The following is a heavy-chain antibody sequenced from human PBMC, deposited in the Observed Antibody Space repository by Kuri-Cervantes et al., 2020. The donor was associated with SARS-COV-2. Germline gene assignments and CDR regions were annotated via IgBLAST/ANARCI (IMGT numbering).Heavy chain of an antibody. CDR1: GYTFTGYY. V-gene: IGHV1-2*02. Sequence: ASVKVSCKASGYTFTGYYMHWVRQAPGQGLEWMGWINPNSGGTNYAQKFQGRVTMTRDTSISTAYMELSRLRSDDTAVYYCARAPSIAAAGTYGYWGQGTLVTVSS. D-gene: IGHD6-13*01. CDR2: INPNSGGT. CDR3: ARAPSIAAAGTYGY. J-gene: IGHJ4*02.